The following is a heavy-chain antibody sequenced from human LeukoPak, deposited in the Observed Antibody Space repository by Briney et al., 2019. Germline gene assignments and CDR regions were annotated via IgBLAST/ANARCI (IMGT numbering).Heavy chain of an antibody. V-gene: IGHV3-23*01. CDR1: GFTFSSYA. Sequence: GGSLRLSCAASGFTFSSYAMSWVRQAPGKGLEWVSAISGSGGGTYYADSVKGRFTISRDNSKNTLYLQMNSLRAEDTAVYYCARSYGYSSGWYYFDYWGQGTLVTVSS. J-gene: IGHJ4*02. CDR3: ARSYGYSSGWYYFDY. D-gene: IGHD6-19*01. CDR2: ISGSGGGT.